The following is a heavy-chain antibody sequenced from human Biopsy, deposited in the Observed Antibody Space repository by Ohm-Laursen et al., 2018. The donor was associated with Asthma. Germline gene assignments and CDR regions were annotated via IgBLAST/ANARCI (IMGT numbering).Heavy chain of an antibody. CDR2: HNHEEGGT. D-gene: IGHD4-17*01. CDR3: ASDFPKDYVRYNFQF. V-gene: IGHV1-24*01. Sequence: ASVKVSCKISGYSLTDLSMHRVRQAPGQGLEWMGGHNHEEGGTVNARRFQGRVTMTEDTSTDTAYMELSSLSSDDTAVYYCASDFPKDYVRYNFQFWGQGTLVTVSS. J-gene: IGHJ4*02. CDR1: GYSLTDLS.